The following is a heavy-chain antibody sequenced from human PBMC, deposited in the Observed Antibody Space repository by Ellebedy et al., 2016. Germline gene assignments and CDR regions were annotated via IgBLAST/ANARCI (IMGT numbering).Heavy chain of an antibody. Sequence: SETLSLTCNVSGGSVSSDYWNWIRRPPGKGLEWIGYVFHTGTTNYNPSLKSRVTLSVDTSKSQFSLRLTSVTAADTAVYYCAKWNGGWYAFEVWGQGTMVTVSS. J-gene: IGHJ3*01. CDR1: GGSVSSDY. V-gene: IGHV4-59*02. D-gene: IGHD6-19*01. CDR2: VFHTGTT. CDR3: AKWNGGWYAFEV.